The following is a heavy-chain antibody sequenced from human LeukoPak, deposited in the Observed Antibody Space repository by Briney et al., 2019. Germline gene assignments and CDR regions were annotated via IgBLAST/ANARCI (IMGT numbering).Heavy chain of an antibody. V-gene: IGHV4-34*01. J-gene: IGHJ4*02. CDR2: INHSGST. CDR1: GGSFSGYY. Sequence: SETLSLTCAVYGGSFSGYYWSWIRQPPGKGLEWIGEINHSGSTNYNPSLKSRVTISVDTSKNQFSLKLSSVTAADTAVYYCVRGVSSSGSYYFDYWGQGTLVTVSS. CDR3: VRGVSSSGSYYFDY. D-gene: IGHD6-6*01.